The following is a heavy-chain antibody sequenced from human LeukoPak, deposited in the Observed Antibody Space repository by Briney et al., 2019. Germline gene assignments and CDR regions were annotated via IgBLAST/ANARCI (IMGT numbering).Heavy chain of an antibody. CDR3: VGSRITMVRGVMGLSDY. CDR1: GGSISSGSYY. Sequence: SETLSLTCTVSGGSISSGSYYWSWIRQPAGQGLEWIGRIYTSGSTNYNPSLKSRVTISVDTSKNQFSLKLSSVTAADTAVYYCVGSRITMVRGVMGLSDYWGQGTLVTVSS. D-gene: IGHD3-10*01. J-gene: IGHJ4*02. V-gene: IGHV4-61*02. CDR2: IYTSGST.